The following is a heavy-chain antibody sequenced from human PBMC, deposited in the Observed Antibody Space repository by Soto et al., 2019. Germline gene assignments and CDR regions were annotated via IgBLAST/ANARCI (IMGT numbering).Heavy chain of an antibody. Sequence: EVQLVESGGGLVQPGGSLRLSCAASGFTFSSYWMHWVRQAPGKGLVWVSRINSDGSSTSYADSVKGRFTISRDNAKNTLYLQMNSLRAEDTAVYYCARGKGLGDFCSGYTHYYYYYGMDVWGQGTTVTVSS. CDR3: ARGKGLGDFCSGYTHYYYYYGMDV. D-gene: IGHD3-3*01. CDR1: GFTFSSYW. V-gene: IGHV3-74*01. CDR2: INSDGSST. J-gene: IGHJ6*02.